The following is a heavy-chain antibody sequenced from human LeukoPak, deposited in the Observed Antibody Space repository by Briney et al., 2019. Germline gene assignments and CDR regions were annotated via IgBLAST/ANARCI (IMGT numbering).Heavy chain of an antibody. V-gene: IGHV1-18*01. CDR2: ISTYNGNT. D-gene: IGHD6-13*01. Sequence: ASVKVSCKVSGYTLTKLSMHWVRQAPGKGLEWMGWISTYNGNTNYAHNLQGRVTMTTDTSTSTAYMELRSLRSDDTAVYYCARDRHSSNWYWFDPWGQGTLVTVSS. J-gene: IGHJ5*02. CDR1: GYTLTKLS. CDR3: ARDRHSSNWYWFDP.